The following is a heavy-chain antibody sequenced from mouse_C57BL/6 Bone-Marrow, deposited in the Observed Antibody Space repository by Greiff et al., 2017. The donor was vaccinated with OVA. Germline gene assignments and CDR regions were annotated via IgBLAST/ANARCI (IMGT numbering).Heavy chain of an antibody. V-gene: IGHV1-69*01. Sequence: QVQLQQPGAELVMPGASVKLSCKASGYTFTSYWMHWVKQRPGQGLEWIGEIDPSDSYTNSNKKFKGKSTLTVDKSSITAYMQISSRSSEDAAVYYCARESDYYGRDYYAMDYWGQGTAVTVSS. CDR1: GYTFTSYW. D-gene: IGHD1-1*01. CDR2: IDPSDSYT. CDR3: ARESDYYGRDYYAMDY. J-gene: IGHJ4*01.